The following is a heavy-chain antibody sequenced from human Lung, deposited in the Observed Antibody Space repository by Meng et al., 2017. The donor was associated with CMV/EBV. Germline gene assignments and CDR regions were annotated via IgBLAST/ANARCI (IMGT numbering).Heavy chain of an antibody. CDR3: AGGLYDFWSGYYYYGMDV. J-gene: IGHJ6*02. V-gene: IGHV1-2*02. CDR1: GYTFTGYY. Sequence: SVKVSXKASGYTFTGYYMHWVRQAPGQGLEWMGWINPNSGGTNYAQKFQGRVTMIRDTSISTAYMELSRLRSDDTAVYYCAGGLYDFWSGYYYYGMDVWGQGXTVTVSS. D-gene: IGHD3-3*01. CDR2: INPNSGGT.